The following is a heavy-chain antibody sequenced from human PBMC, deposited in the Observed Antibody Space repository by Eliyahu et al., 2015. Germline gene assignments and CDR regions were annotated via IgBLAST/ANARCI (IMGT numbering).Heavy chain of an antibody. D-gene: IGHD2-21*02. CDR2: ITHTGDT. CDR1: GGSFSGHY. CDR3: ARAPRDEVATRFFDS. J-gene: IGHJ4*02. Sequence: QVQLRQWGAGLLKPSETLSLTCAVYGGSFSGHYWTWIRQPPEKGLEWIGEITHTGDTNFNPSLKSRVTISVDTSKNQFSLKLNSVTAADTAVYYCARAPRDEVATRFFDSWGQGTLVTVSS. V-gene: IGHV4-34*01.